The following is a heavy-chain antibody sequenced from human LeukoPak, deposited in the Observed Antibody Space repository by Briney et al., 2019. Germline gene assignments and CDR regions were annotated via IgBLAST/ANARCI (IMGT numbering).Heavy chain of an antibody. CDR3: ARVSAPGTSGWYFGY. CDR1: GFTFSTFE. V-gene: IGHV3-48*02. J-gene: IGHJ4*02. Sequence: GGSPRLSCAASGFTFSTFEMNWVRQAPGKGLEWVSYISTSSNRIDYADSVKGRFTMSRDNAKNLLYLQMNSLRDEDTAMYYCARVSAPGTSGWYFGYWGQGTLVTVSS. D-gene: IGHD6-19*01. CDR2: ISTSSNRI.